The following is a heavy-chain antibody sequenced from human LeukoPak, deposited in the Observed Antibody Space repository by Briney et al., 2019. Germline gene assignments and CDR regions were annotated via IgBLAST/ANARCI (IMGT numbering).Heavy chain of an antibody. CDR2: ISSSGSTM. Sequence: GGSLRLSCTVSGFTFQTYSMNWVRQAPGKGLEWVSYISSSGSTMYYADSVKGRFTISRDNSKNTLYLQMNSLRAEDTAVYYCAKVPSSSWYLDYWGQGALVTVSS. D-gene: IGHD6-13*01. V-gene: IGHV3-48*01. CDR3: AKVPSSSWYLDY. CDR1: GFTFQTYS. J-gene: IGHJ4*02.